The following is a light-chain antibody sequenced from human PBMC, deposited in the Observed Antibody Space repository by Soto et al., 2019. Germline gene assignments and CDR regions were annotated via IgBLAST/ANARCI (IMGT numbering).Light chain of an antibody. CDR3: QQYGSAPGT. V-gene: IGKV3-20*01. Sequence: EIVLTQSPGTLSLSPGERATLSCRASQSVSRNFLAWYQQKPGQAPKLLISGASSRATGIPDRFSGSGSGTDFTLTISRLEPEVFALYSCQQYGSAPGTFRQGTKLEIK. CDR2: GAS. J-gene: IGKJ2*02. CDR1: QSVSRNF.